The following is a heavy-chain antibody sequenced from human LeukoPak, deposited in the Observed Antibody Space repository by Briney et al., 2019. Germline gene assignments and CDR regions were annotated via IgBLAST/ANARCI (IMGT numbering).Heavy chain of an antibody. J-gene: IGHJ3*02. CDR1: GGTFSSYA. V-gene: IGHV1-69*05. CDR3: AREEPAAYDAFDI. Sequence: SVKVSCKASGGTFSSYAISWVRQAPGQGLEWMGGIIPIFGTANYAQKFQGRVTITTDESTSTAYMELSSLRSEDTAVYYCAREEPAAYDAFDIWGQGTMVTVSS. CDR2: IIPIFGTA. D-gene: IGHD2-2*01.